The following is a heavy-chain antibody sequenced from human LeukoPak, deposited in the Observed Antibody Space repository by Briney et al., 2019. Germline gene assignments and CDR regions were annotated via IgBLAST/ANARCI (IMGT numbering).Heavy chain of an antibody. CDR2: IKQDGGEK. CDR3: ARVGAFDI. CDR1: GSTFRSYW. V-gene: IGHV3-7*04. J-gene: IGHJ3*02. Sequence: GGSLRLSCAASGSTFRSYWMTWVRQAPGKGLEWVANIKQDGGEKYYMDSVKGRFTISRDNAKNSLYLQMNSLRAEDTAVYYCARVGAFDIWGQGTMITVSS.